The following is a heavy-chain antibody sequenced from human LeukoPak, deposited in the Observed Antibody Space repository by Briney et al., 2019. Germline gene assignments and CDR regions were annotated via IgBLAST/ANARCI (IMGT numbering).Heavy chain of an antibody. Sequence: SGGSLRLSCAASGLTSTNYWMHWVRQVPGKGLVWVSRIKLDENTAYYADFVKGRFTISRDDAKTTVYLQMNSLRAEDSAVYYCARGRPFWNWGQGTLVTVSS. CDR2: IKLDENTA. CDR1: GLTSTNYW. D-gene: IGHD3-3*01. J-gene: IGHJ4*02. V-gene: IGHV3-74*01. CDR3: ARGRPFWN.